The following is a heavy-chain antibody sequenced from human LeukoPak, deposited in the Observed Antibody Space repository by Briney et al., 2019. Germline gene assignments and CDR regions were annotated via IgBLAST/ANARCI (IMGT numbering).Heavy chain of an antibody. V-gene: IGHV3-15*01. Sequence: PGGSLRLSCAASGFTFNNAWMSWFCQGPGKGLEWVGHIKSKPNGGITDYAAPVKGRFIISRDDSRKTLYLQMNSLKTEDTAMYYCTTTLHCNSSGCYRYFRNWGQGTLVTVSS. D-gene: IGHD2-2*02. CDR3: TTTLHCNSSGCYRYFRN. CDR2: IKSKPNGGIT. CDR1: GFTFNNAW. J-gene: IGHJ4*02.